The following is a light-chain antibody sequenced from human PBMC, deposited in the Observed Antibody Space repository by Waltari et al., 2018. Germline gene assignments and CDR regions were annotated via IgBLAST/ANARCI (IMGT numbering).Light chain of an antibody. CDR1: QSVSSN. Sequence: ETVITQSPATLSLSPGERATLSCRASQSVSSNLAWYQQKPGQAPRLLIYGASIRGNGIPARFSGSGSGTEFTLTISSLQSEDFAVYYCQQYNNWPPYTFGQGTKLEI. V-gene: IGKV3-15*01. CDR2: GAS. CDR3: QQYNNWPPYT. J-gene: IGKJ2*01.